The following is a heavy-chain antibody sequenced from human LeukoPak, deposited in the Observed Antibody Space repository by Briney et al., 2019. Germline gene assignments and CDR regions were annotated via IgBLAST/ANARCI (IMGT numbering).Heavy chain of an antibody. Sequence: PSETLSPTCAVYGGSLSGYYWSWIHQPPGKGLEWIGEINHSGSTNYNPSLKSRVTISVDTSKNQFSLKLSSVTAADTAVYYCARGRRWSYYFDYWSQGTLVTVSS. CDR1: GGSLSGYY. CDR3: ARGRRWSYYFDY. D-gene: IGHD1-26*01. J-gene: IGHJ4*02. V-gene: IGHV4-34*01. CDR2: INHSGST.